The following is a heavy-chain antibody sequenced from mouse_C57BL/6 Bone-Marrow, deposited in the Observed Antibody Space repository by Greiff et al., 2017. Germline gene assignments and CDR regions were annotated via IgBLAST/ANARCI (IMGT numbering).Heavy chain of an antibody. V-gene: IGHV2-2*01. Sequence: QVQLQQSGPGLVQPSQSLSITCTVSGFSLTSYGVHWVRQSPGKGLEWLGVIWSGGSTDYNAAFISRLSISKDNSKSQVFFKMNSLQADDTAIYYCARPYYYGSAWFAYWGQGTLVTVS. CDR3: ARPYYYGSAWFAY. CDR1: GFSLTSYG. J-gene: IGHJ3*01. CDR2: IWSGGST. D-gene: IGHD1-1*01.